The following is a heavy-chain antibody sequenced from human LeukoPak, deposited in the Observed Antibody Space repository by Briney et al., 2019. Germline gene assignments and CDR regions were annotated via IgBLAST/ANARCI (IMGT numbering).Heavy chain of an antibody. CDR3: AKDFRIGYSAHFDY. V-gene: IGHV3-23*01. Sequence: GGSLRLSCVGSGFTFRSHAMSWVRQAPEKGLGFVSGIYENGGTTYYADSVKGRFSISRDNSKNTLYLQMDSLRGEDTAVYYCAKDFRIGYSAHFDYWGQGALVTVSS. CDR2: IYENGGTT. CDR1: GFTFRSHA. D-gene: IGHD2-21*01. J-gene: IGHJ4*02.